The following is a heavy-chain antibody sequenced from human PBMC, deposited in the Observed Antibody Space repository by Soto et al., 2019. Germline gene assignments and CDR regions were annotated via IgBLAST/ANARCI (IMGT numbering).Heavy chain of an antibody. J-gene: IGHJ4*02. V-gene: IGHV4-59*08. D-gene: IGHD3-16*01. CDR2: ASYSGSP. Sequence: QVQLQESGPGLVKPSETLSLTCTVSGGSIGSHYWSWIRQPPGEGLEWIGRASYSGSPNYNPSLKSRVTISIATSKNQFSLKLTSVTAADTAVDYCAVQCGGDYWGQGTLFTVSS. CDR1: GGSIGSHY. CDR3: AVQCGGDY.